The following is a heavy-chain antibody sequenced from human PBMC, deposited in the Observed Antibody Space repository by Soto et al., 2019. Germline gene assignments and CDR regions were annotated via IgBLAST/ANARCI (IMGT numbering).Heavy chain of an antibody. Sequence: PGGSLSLSCRASGFTFSSYAMSWLRQAPGKGLEWVSAISGSGGSTYYADSVKGRFTISRDNPKNTLYLQMNSLRAEDTAVYYCAKGRYGSGSYTLDYWGQGTLVTVSS. CDR3: AKGRYGSGSYTLDY. V-gene: IGHV3-23*01. CDR1: GFTFSSYA. CDR2: ISGSGGST. D-gene: IGHD3-10*01. J-gene: IGHJ4*02.